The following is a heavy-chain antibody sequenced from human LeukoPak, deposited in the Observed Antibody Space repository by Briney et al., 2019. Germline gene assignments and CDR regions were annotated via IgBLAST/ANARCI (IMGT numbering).Heavy chain of an antibody. CDR3: AKDPGRIAVGATHPFDY. CDR2: IRYDGSNK. V-gene: IGHV3-30*02. CDR1: GFTFSSYG. Sequence: GGSLRLSCAASGFTFSSYGMHWVRQAPGKGLEWVAFIRYDGSNKYYADSVKGRFTISRDNSKNTLYLQMNSLRAEDTAVYYCAKDPGRIAVGATHPFDYWGQGTLVTVSS. D-gene: IGHD1-26*01. J-gene: IGHJ4*02.